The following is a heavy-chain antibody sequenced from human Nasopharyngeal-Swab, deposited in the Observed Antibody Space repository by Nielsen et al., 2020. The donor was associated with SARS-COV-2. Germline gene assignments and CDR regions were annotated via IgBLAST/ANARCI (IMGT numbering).Heavy chain of an antibody. CDR3: ASGAAAGFGY. V-gene: IGHV1-2*02. Sequence: ASVKVSCKASGYTFTAYYMHWVRQAPGQGLEWMGWINANSGGIKYAQKFQGRVTMARDTSITTAYMEMSRLRSDDTAVYYCASGAAAGFGYWGQGTLVTVSS. CDR1: GYTFTAYY. CDR2: INANSGGI. D-gene: IGHD6-13*01. J-gene: IGHJ4*02.